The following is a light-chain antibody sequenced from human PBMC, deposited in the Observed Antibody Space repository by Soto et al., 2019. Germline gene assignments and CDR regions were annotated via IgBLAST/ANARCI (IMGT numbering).Light chain of an antibody. Sequence: EIVMTQSPATLSVSPGEGATLSCRASQSVTNNLAWYQQKPGQSPRLLIYSASTRATGIPARFSGSGSGTEFILTISSLQSEDFAVYYCQQYNSWPKTFGPGTKVDIK. J-gene: IGKJ3*01. CDR2: SAS. CDR3: QQYNSWPKT. V-gene: IGKV3-15*01. CDR1: QSVTNN.